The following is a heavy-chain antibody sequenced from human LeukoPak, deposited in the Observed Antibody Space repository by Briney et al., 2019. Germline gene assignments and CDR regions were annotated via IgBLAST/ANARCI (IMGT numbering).Heavy chain of an antibody. V-gene: IGHV4-34*01. CDR2: INHSGST. CDR3: ARGHGAMTTQNWFDP. Sequence: SETLSLTCAVYGGSFSGYYWSWIRQPPGKGLEWIGEINHSGSTNYNPSLKSRVTISVDTSKNQFSLKLSSVTAADTAVYYCARGHGAMTTQNWFDPWGQGTLVTVSS. D-gene: IGHD4-11*01. CDR1: GGSFSGYY. J-gene: IGHJ5*02.